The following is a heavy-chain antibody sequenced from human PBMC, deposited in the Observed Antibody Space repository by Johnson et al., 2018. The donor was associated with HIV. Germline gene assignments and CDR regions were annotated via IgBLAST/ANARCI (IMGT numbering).Heavy chain of an antibody. CDR1: GFTFSTYA. Sequence: VQLVESGGGLVQPGGSLRLPCAASGFTFSTYAMNWVRQAPGKGLEWVSGIGGSGGRTYYPDSVKGRFTISRDNSKNTLYLQMNSLRAEDTAIYYCAKDEEGDYGDLGAFNIWGQGTMVTVSS. V-gene: IGHV3-23*04. J-gene: IGHJ3*02. CDR2: IGGSGGRT. D-gene: IGHD4-17*01. CDR3: AKDEEGDYGDLGAFNI.